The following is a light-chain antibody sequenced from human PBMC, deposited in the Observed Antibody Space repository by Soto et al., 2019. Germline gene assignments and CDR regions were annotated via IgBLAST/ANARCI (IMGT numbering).Light chain of an antibody. J-gene: IGLJ2*01. CDR1: SSDVGAYNL. CDR3: CSYAGSRTFV. Sequence: QSALTQPASVSGSPEQSITISCTGTSSDVGAYNLVSWYQQHPGKASRLIIYEGSKRPSGISHRFSGSKSDNTASLTISGLRAEDEAHYHCCSYAGSRTFVFGGGTKVTVL. V-gene: IGLV2-23*01. CDR2: EGS.